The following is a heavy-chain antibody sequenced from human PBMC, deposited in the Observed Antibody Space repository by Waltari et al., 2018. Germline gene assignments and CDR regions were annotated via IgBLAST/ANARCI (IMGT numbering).Heavy chain of an antibody. CDR2: NYHSGST. V-gene: IGHV4-38-2*01. J-gene: IGHJ3*02. CDR1: GYSISSGYY. D-gene: IGHD3-10*01. Sequence: QVQLQESGPGLVKPSETLSLTCAVSGYSISSGYYWGWIRQPPGKGLEWIGSNYHSGSTYYNPSLKSRVTISVDTSKNQFSLKLSSVTAADTAVYYCARWLVEDAFDIWGQGTMVTVSS. CDR3: ARWLVEDAFDI.